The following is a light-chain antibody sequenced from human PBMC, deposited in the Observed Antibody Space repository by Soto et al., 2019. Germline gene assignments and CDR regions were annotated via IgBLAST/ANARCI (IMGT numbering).Light chain of an antibody. CDR2: GAT. CDR3: QQYGRSATFT. J-gene: IGKJ3*01. CDR1: QSVSGNY. Sequence: EIVLTQSPGTLSLSPGERATLSCRASQSVSGNYLAWYQQKLGQAPRLLIYGATSRATGIPDRFSGSVSGKDFTLPLSRLEPGDFAVDYCQQYGRSATFTFGPGTKVDIK. V-gene: IGKV3-20*01.